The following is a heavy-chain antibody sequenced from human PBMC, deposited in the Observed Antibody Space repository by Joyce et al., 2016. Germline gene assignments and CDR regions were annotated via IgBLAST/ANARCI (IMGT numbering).Heavy chain of an antibody. D-gene: IGHD3-10*01. Sequence: QLQLQESGSGLVKPSQTLSLTCAVSGASVSSGGYSWSWIRQPPGKGLEWIGYIYHNESTYYNPSLKSRVTISVDRSKNQFSLKLASVTAADTAVYYCASGFNFKGRSFFDYWGQGGLVTVSS. CDR1: GASVSSGGYS. CDR2: IYHNEST. CDR3: ASGFNFKGRSFFDY. J-gene: IGHJ4*02. V-gene: IGHV4-30-2*01.